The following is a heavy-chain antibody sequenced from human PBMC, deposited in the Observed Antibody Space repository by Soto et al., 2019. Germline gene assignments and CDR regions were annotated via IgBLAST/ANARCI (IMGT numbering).Heavy chain of an antibody. Sequence: ASVKVSCKASGYTFTGYYMHWVRQAPGQGLEWLGRINPKSGGTSTAQKFQGWVTMTTDTSVSTASMELTRLTSDDTAIYYCARGDSTDCSNGVCSFFYNHDMDVWGQGTTVTVSS. CDR3: ARGDSTDCSNGVCSFFYNHDMDV. V-gene: IGHV1-2*04. D-gene: IGHD2-8*01. CDR1: GYTFTGYY. J-gene: IGHJ6*02. CDR2: INPKSGGT.